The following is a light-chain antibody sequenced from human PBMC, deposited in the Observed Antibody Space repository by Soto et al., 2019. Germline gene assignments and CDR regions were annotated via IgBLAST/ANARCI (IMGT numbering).Light chain of an antibody. V-gene: IGLV2-14*01. CDR1: SSDVGGYNY. CDR3: SSYTSRGTYV. CDR2: EVS. Sequence: QSALTQPASVSGSPGQSITISCTGTSSDVGGYNYVSWYQQHPGKAPNLMIYEVSNRPSGISNRFSGSKSGNTASLTISGLQAEDEADYYCSSYTSRGTYVFGTGTKLTVL. J-gene: IGLJ1*01.